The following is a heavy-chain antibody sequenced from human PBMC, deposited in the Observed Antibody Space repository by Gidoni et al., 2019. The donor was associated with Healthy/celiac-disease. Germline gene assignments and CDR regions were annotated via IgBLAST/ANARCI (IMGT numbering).Heavy chain of an antibody. Sequence: EVQLLESGGGLVQPGGFLRPSCAASGLTFICFAMSWVRQATGKGLEWVSAISGSGGSTYYADSVKGRFTISRDNSKNTLYLQMNSLRAEDTAVYYCAKDQGLHLGELSPFDYWGQGTLVTVSS. V-gene: IGHV3-23*01. CDR3: AKDQGLHLGELSPFDY. CDR1: GLTFICFA. D-gene: IGHD3-16*02. CDR2: ISGSGGST. J-gene: IGHJ4*02.